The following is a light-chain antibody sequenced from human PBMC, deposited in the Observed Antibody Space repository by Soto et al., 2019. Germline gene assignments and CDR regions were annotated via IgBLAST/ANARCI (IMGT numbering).Light chain of an antibody. CDR3: QHYDTSLRT. CDR1: QSISSY. V-gene: IGKV1-5*03. J-gene: IGKJ1*01. CDR2: KAS. Sequence: DIQMTQSPSSLSASVGDRVTITCRASQSISSYLNWYQQKPGKAPKLLIYKASTLKSGVPSRFSGSGSGTEFTLTISSLQPDDFATYYCQHYDTSLRTFGPRAKV.